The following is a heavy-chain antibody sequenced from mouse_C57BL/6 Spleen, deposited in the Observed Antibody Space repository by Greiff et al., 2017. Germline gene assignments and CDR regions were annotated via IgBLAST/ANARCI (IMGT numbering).Heavy chain of an antibody. CDR1: GFTFSSYA. D-gene: IGHD2-5*01. J-gene: IGHJ1*03. Sequence: EVQLVESGGGLVKPGGSLKLSCAASGFTFSSYAMSWVRQTPEKRLEWVATISDGGSYTYYPDNVQGRFTISRDNAKNNLYLQMSHLKSEDTAMYYCASETPSYYSNHWYFDVWGTGTTVTVSS. V-gene: IGHV5-4*01. CDR3: ASETPSYYSNHWYFDV. CDR2: ISDGGSYT.